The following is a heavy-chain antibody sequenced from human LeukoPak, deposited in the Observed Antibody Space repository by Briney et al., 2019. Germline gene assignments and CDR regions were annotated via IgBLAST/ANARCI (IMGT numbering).Heavy chain of an antibody. CDR2: ISSSSSNYI. V-gene: IGHV3-21*01. CDR3: ARIRQIRFGESDY. D-gene: IGHD3-10*01. J-gene: IGHJ4*02. Sequence: GGSLRLSCAASGFTFSSYSMNWVRQAPGKGLEWVSSISSSSSNYIYYADSVKGRFTISRDNAENSLYLQMNSLRAEDTAVYYCARIRQIRFGESDYWGQGTRVTVSS. CDR1: GFTFSSYS.